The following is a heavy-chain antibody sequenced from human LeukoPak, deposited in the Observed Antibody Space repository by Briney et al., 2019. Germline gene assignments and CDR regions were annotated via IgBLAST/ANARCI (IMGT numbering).Heavy chain of an antibody. V-gene: IGHV1-8*01. Sequence: ASVKVSYKASGYTFTSYDINWVRQATGQGREWMGWMNPNSGNTGYAQKFQGRVTITRNTSISTAYMELSSLRSEDTAVYYCARGRYSSSWYLKVGFDYWGQGTLVTVSS. D-gene: IGHD6-13*01. CDR1: GYTFTSYD. CDR3: ARGRYSSSWYLKVGFDY. J-gene: IGHJ4*02. CDR2: MNPNSGNT.